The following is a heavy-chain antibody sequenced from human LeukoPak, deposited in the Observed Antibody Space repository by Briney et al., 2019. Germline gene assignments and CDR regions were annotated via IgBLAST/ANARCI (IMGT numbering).Heavy chain of an antibody. CDR1: GGSISPLY. V-gene: IGHV4-59*11. J-gene: IGHJ4*02. Sequence: SETLSLTCTVSGGSISPLYWGWIRQAPGKGLEFIGYIYYSGATNFNPSLKSRVTLSVDTSKSQISLKLTSVTAADTAVYYCARGGVAAKYYFDFWGQGTLVTVSS. CDR2: IYYSGAT. D-gene: IGHD3-16*01. CDR3: ARGGVAAKYYFDF.